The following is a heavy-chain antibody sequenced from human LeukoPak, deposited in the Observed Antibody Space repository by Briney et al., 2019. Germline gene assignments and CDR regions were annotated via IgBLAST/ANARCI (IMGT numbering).Heavy chain of an antibody. J-gene: IGHJ6*03. V-gene: IGHV3-7*01. CDR3: ARDRYCSSTSCYLYYYYYYMDV. CDR2: IKQDGSEK. Sequence: GGSLRLSCAAPGFTFSSYWMSWVRQAPGKGLEWVANIKQDGSEKYYVDSVKGRFTISRDNAKNSLYLQMDSLRAEDTAVYYCARDRYCSSTSCYLYYYYYYMDVWGKGTTVTISS. D-gene: IGHD2-2*01. CDR1: GFTFSSYW.